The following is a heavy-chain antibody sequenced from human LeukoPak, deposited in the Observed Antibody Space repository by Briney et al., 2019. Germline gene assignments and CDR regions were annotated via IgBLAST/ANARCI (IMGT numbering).Heavy chain of an antibody. CDR1: GYTFTSYG. Sequence: ASVKVSCTASGYTFTSYGISWVRQAPGQGLEWMGWISAYNGNTNYAQKLQGRVTMTTDTSTSTAYMELRSLRSDDTAVYYCARGGREYYDSSGYTDYWGQGTLVTVSS. CDR2: ISAYNGNT. CDR3: ARGGREYYDSSGYTDY. V-gene: IGHV1-18*01. D-gene: IGHD3-22*01. J-gene: IGHJ4*02.